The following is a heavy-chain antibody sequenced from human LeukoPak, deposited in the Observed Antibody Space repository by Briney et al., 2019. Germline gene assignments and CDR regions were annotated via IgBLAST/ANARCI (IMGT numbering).Heavy chain of an antibody. V-gene: IGHV1-69*13. D-gene: IGHD2-21*02. CDR1: GGTFSSYA. CDR3: ARARSRGGDCYIPYY. Sequence: SVKVSCKASGGTFSSYAISWVRQAPGQGLEWMGGIIPIFGTANYAQKFQGRVTITADESTSTAYMELSSLRSEDTAVYYCARARSRGGDCYIPYYWGQGTLVTVSS. J-gene: IGHJ4*02. CDR2: IIPIFGTA.